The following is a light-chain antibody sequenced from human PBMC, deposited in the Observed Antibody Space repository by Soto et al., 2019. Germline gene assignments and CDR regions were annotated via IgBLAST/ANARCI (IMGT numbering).Light chain of an antibody. CDR1: SSNVGSYNL. Sequence: QSALTQPASLSGSPGQSITISCTRTSSNVGSYNLVSWYQHPPGKAPKLIIYEASERPSGVSNRFSGAQSGHTASLTISGLQAEDEADYYCSSYAGGVVFGGGTKLTVL. CDR3: SSYAGGVV. CDR2: EAS. J-gene: IGLJ2*01. V-gene: IGLV2-23*01.